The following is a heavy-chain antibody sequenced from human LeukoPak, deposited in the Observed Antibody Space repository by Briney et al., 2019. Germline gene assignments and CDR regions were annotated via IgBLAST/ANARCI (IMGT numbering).Heavy chain of an antibody. D-gene: IGHD4-17*01. Sequence: GGSLRLSCAASGFSLSSYSMNWVRQAPGKGLEWVSSISTSSSYIFYADSVKGRFTISRDNAKNSLYLQMNSLRAEDTALYYCARDLSVTTSRSLGYWGQGSLVTVSS. CDR2: ISTSSSYI. CDR3: ARDLSVTTSRSLGY. V-gene: IGHV3-21*01. CDR1: GFSLSSYS. J-gene: IGHJ4*02.